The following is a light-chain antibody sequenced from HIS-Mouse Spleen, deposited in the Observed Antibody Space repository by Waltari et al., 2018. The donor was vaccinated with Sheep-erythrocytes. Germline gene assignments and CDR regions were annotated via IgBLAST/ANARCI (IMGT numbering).Light chain of an antibody. J-gene: IGLJ1*01. CDR3: CSYAGSYNHV. CDR2: DVS. V-gene: IGLV2-8*01. Sequence: QSALTQPPSASGSPGQSVTISCTGTSSSVGGYNYFSWYQQHPGKAPKLMIYDVSKRPSGVPDRFSGSKSGNTASLTISGLQAEDEADYYCCSYAGSYNHVFATGTKVTVL. CDR1: SSSVGGYNY.